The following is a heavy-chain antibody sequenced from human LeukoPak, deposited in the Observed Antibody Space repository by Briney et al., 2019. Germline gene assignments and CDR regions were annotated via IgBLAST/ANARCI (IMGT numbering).Heavy chain of an antibody. CDR2: ISSSGSTI. CDR3: AREAYGYCSSTSCPTYYFDY. V-gene: IGHV3-48*04. D-gene: IGHD2-2*01. CDR1: GITFSLYG. Sequence: GGSLRLSCAASGITFSLYGMHWVRQAPGKGLEWVSYISSSGSTIYYADSVKGRFTISRDNAKNSLYLQMNSLRAEDTAVYYCAREAYGYCSSTSCPTYYFDYWGQGTLVTVSS. J-gene: IGHJ4*02.